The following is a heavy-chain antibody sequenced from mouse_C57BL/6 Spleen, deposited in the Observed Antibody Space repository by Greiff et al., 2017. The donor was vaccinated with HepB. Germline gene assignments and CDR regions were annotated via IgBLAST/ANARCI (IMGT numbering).Heavy chain of an antibody. CDR3: ARGGYYGSSYYFDY. J-gene: IGHJ2*01. V-gene: IGHV3-6*01. Sequence: VQLQESGPGLVKPSQSLSLTCSVTGYSITSGYYWNWIRQFPGNKLEWMGYISYDGSNNYNPSLKNRISITRDPSKNQFFLKLNSVTTEDTATYYCARGGYYGSSYYFDYWGQGTTLTVSS. D-gene: IGHD1-1*01. CDR2: ISYDGSN. CDR1: GYSITSGYY.